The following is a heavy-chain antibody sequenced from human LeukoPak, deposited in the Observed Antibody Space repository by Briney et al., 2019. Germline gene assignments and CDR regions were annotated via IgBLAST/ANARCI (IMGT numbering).Heavy chain of an antibody. CDR3: ARLSGGPQQLIPFDY. CDR1: GYSFTSYW. D-gene: IGHD6-13*01. J-gene: IGHJ4*02. Sequence: GESLKISCKGSGYSFTSYWIGWVRQMPGKGLEWMGIIYPGDSDTRYSPSFQGQVTISADKSIGTAYLQWSSLKASDTAMYYCARLSGGPQQLIPFDYWGRGTLVTVSS. V-gene: IGHV5-51*01. CDR2: IYPGDSDT.